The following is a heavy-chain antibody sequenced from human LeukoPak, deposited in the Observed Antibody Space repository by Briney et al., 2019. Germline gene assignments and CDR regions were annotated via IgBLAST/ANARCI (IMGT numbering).Heavy chain of an antibody. CDR1: EFNFSDYY. CDR3: ARVLARGLGTFYTVD. Sequence: GGSLRLSCRASEFNFSDYYMTWIRQTPGKGLELVASISSSSSPKYYADSLEGRFTISRDNSKNSLFLQLNSLSPEDTATYYCARVLARGLGTFYTVDWGRGTLVTVSS. J-gene: IGHJ4*02. CDR2: ISSSSSPK. V-gene: IGHV3-11*01. D-gene: IGHD2/OR15-2a*01.